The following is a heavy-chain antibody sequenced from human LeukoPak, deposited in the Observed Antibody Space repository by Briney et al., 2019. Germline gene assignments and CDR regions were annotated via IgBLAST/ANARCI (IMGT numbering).Heavy chain of an antibody. CDR1: GFTFSSHG. V-gene: IGHV3-23*01. CDR3: ASNTRYCSGGNCYSGILGYFQH. Sequence: PGGSLRLSCAASGFTFSSHGMNWVRQAPGKGLEWVSGISPSGGITYYTDSVKGRFTISRDKSKNTLYLQMNSLRAEDTAVYYCASNTRYCSGGNCYSGILGYFQHWGQGTLVTVSS. J-gene: IGHJ1*01. D-gene: IGHD2-15*01. CDR2: ISPSGGIT.